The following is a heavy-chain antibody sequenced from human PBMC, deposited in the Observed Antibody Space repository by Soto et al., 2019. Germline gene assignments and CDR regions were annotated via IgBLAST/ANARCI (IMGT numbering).Heavy chain of an antibody. Sequence: QVQLVQSGAEVKKPGASVTVSCKASGYTFTSYGISWVRQAPGQGLEWMGWISAYNGNTNYAQKLQGRVTMTTDTSTSTAYMELRSLRSDDTAVYYCARKYYYDSSGYYYCFDYWGQGTLVTVSS. CDR2: ISAYNGNT. CDR3: ARKYYYDSSGYYYCFDY. CDR1: GYTFTSYG. V-gene: IGHV1-18*01. J-gene: IGHJ4*02. D-gene: IGHD3-22*01.